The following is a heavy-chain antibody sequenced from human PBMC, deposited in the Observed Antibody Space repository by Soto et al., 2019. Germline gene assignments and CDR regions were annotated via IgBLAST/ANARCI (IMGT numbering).Heavy chain of an antibody. V-gene: IGHV3-53*01. Sequence: PGGSLRLSCAASGFNVSSNSMNWVRQAPGKGLEWLSLIHSDANTKYADSVKGRFTVSRDNSKNTLYLQMNNLRTEDTAVYYCAKDVFSGGWYNYFDPWGQGTLVTVSS. CDR3: AKDVFSGGWYNYFDP. CDR2: IHSDANT. CDR1: GFNVSSNS. J-gene: IGHJ5*02. D-gene: IGHD2-15*01.